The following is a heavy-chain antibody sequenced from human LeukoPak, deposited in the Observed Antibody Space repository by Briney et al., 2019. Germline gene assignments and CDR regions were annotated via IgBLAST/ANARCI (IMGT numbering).Heavy chain of an antibody. CDR2: IYYSGST. CDR1: GGSISSGDYY. Sequence: KTSETLSLTCTVSGGSISSGDYYWSWIRQPPGKGLEWIGYIYYSGSTYYNPSLKSRVTISVDTSKNQFSLKLSSVTAADTAVYFCAREALIEDFYYYMDVWGKGTTVTVSS. J-gene: IGHJ6*03. V-gene: IGHV4-30-4*08. CDR3: AREALIEDFYYYMDV. D-gene: IGHD2/OR15-2a*01.